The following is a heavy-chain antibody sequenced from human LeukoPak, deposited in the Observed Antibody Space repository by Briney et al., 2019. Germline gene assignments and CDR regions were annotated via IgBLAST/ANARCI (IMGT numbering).Heavy chain of an antibody. D-gene: IGHD3-9*01. CDR3: AKALRYFDRPSYYFDY. CDR2: ISGSGGST. V-gene: IGHV3-23*01. J-gene: IGHJ4*02. CDR1: GFTFSSYA. Sequence: GGSLRLSCAASGFTFSSYAMSWVRQAPGKGLEWVSAISGSGGSTYYADSVKGRFTISRDNSKNTLYLQMNSLRAEDTAVYYCAKALRYFDRPSYYFDYWGQGTLVTASS.